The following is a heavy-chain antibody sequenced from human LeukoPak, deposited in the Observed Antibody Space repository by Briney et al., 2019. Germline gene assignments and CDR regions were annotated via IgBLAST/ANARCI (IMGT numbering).Heavy chain of an antibody. Sequence: PSETLSLTCTASGGSISGYYWSWIRQPPGEGPEWIGYIYGSGITSYNPSLKSRVTISIATSKSQFSLNLNSVTAADTAVYYCARDRLPGWTTSFDSWGQGILVTISS. V-gene: IGHV4-59*01. CDR1: GGSISGYY. D-gene: IGHD2-2*01. CDR2: IYGSGIT. J-gene: IGHJ4*02. CDR3: ARDRLPGWTTSFDS.